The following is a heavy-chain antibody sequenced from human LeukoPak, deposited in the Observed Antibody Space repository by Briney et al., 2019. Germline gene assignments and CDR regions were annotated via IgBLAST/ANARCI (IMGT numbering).Heavy chain of an antibody. D-gene: IGHD4-17*01. CDR3: ATTTSLTASGYDY. V-gene: IGHV1-8*03. J-gene: IGHJ4*02. Sequence: ASLKVSCETSGYTFTTYHVNWVRQATGQGLEWMGYMNPNTGDSGYAQKFQGRVTITRDTSINTPYMELSSLRSEATAVYLCATTTSLTASGYDYWGQGTLVTVSS. CDR1: GYTFTTYH. CDR2: MNPNTGDS.